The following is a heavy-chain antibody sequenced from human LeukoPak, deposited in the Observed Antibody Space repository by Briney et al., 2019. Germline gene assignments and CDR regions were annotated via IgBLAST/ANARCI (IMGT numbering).Heavy chain of an antibody. CDR2: INWNGGST. Sequence: GGSLRLSCAASGFTFGDYGMSWVRQAPGKGLEWVSGINWNGGSTGYADSVKGRFTISRDNAKNSLYLQMNSLRAEDTAVYYCARDLGELPSYWGQGTLVTVSS. CDR3: ARDLGELPSY. CDR1: GFTFGDYG. D-gene: IGHD3-10*01. V-gene: IGHV3-20*04. J-gene: IGHJ4*02.